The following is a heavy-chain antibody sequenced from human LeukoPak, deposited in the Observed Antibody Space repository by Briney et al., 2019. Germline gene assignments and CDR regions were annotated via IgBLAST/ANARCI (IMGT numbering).Heavy chain of an antibody. J-gene: IGHJ3*02. CDR1: GYTFTSYG. CDR2: ISAYNGNT. Sequence: ASVKVSCKASGYTFTSYGISWVRQAPGQGLEWMGWISAYNGNTNYAQKLQGRVTMTTDTSTSTAYMELRSLRPDDTAVYYCARDPNIPDADAFDIWGQGTMVTVSS. V-gene: IGHV1-18*01. CDR3: ARDPNIPDADAFDI.